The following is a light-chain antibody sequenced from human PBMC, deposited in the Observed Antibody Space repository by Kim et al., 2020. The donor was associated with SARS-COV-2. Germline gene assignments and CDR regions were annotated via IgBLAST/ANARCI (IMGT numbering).Light chain of an antibody. J-gene: IGLJ2*01. CDR3: HSYDSSAEV. V-gene: IGLV6-57*01. Sequence: GKTVTISCTRTSGSIASNYVQWDQQRPGSSPSTVIFENKYRPSGVPDRFSGSIDSSSNSASLTISGLKPEDEADDYCHSYDSSAEVFGGGTKLTVL. CDR2: ENK. CDR1: SGSIASNY.